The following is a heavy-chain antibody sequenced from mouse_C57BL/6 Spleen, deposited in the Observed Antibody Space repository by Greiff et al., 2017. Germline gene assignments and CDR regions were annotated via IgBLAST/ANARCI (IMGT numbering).Heavy chain of an antibody. J-gene: IGHJ2*01. D-gene: IGHD2-3*01. CDR1: GFNIKDYY. CDR3: ARSDDGYYPLFGY. V-gene: IGHV14-2*01. Sequence: EVQLVESGAELVKPGASVKLSCTASGFNIKDYYMHWVKQRPEQGLEWIGRIDPEDGETKYAPKFQGKATITADTSSTTAYLQRSSLTSEDTAVYYCARSDDGYYPLFGYWGQGTTLTVSS. CDR2: IDPEDGET.